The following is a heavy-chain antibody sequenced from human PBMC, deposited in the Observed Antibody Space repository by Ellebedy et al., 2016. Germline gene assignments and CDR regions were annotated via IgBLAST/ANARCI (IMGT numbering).Heavy chain of an antibody. D-gene: IGHD2-21*01. CDR1: SGSLSTNNW. Sequence: ESLKISCAVSSGSLSTNNWWTWVRQSPGKGLEWIGEIYHSGTPNYNPSLKSRVNMSVDKSKNQFSLRLSSVTAADTAVYYCARSLNGGGQGNLDSWGQGALVTVSS. CDR3: ARSLNGGGQGNLDS. CDR2: IYHSGTP. J-gene: IGHJ4*02. V-gene: IGHV4/OR15-8*01.